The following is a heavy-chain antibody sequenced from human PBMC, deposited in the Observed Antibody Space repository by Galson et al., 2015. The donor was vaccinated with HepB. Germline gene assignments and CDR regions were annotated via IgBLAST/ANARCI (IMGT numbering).Heavy chain of an antibody. CDR1: GYTFTSYA. CDR3: ARVHAGTGSYYQNDAFDI. V-gene: IGHV7-4-1*02. D-gene: IGHD3-10*01. J-gene: IGHJ3*02. CDR2: INTNTGNP. Sequence: SVKVSCKASGYTFTSYAMNWVRQAPGQGLEWMGWINTNTGNPTYAQGFTGRFVFSLDTSVSTAYLQISSLKAEDTAVYYCARVHAGTGSYYQNDAFDIWGQGTMVTVSS.